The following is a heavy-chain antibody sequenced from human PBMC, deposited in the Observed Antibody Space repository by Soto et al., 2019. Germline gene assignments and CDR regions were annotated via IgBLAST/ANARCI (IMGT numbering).Heavy chain of an antibody. Sequence: QVQLQESGPGLVKPSETLSLTCTVSGASVSSGLYYWSWIRQPPGKGLEWIGFIYDSGTTNYNPSLKSRVTISADTSKNQFSLKLNSVTAADTAVYYCARDGSGSYRLAVWGQGTTVTVSS. D-gene: IGHD1-26*01. V-gene: IGHV4-61*01. CDR3: ARDGSGSYRLAV. CDR1: GASVSSGLYY. J-gene: IGHJ6*02. CDR2: IYDSGTT.